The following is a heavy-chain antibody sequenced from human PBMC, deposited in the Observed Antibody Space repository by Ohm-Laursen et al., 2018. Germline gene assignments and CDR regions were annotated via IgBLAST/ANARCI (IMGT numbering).Heavy chain of an antibody. D-gene: IGHD3-3*01. Sequence: SLRLSCSASGFTFSSYAMSWVRQAPGKGLEWVSAITGSGGTAYYADSVKGRFTISRDNSKNTLYLQMNTLRAEDTAVYYCAKERGYYDFWSGYSVDYWGQGTLVTVSS. CDR3: AKERGYYDFWSGYSVDY. CDR2: ITGSGGTA. V-gene: IGHV3-23*01. CDR1: GFTFSSYA. J-gene: IGHJ4*02.